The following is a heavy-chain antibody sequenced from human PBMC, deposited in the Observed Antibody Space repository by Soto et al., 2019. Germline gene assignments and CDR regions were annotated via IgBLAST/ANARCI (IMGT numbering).Heavy chain of an antibody. CDR3: TRDRGFGMDV. CDR1: GGSISGGRYY. V-gene: IGHV4-31*03. CDR2: IYDNGIT. J-gene: IGHJ6*02. Sequence: QVPLQESGPGLVKPSQTLSLTCNVSGGSISGGRYYWNWIRQHPGKGLEWIGNIYDNGITYYNPSLKSRVIISDDTSKNQFSLRLSSVTAADTAVYYCTRDRGFGMDVWGQGTTATVSS.